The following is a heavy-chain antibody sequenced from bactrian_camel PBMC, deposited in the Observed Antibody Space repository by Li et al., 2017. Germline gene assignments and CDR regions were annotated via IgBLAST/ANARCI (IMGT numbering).Heavy chain of an antibody. CDR3: VRDRADWSSTLRDWAY. CDR2: INLGSTT. V-gene: IGHV3S40*01. CDR1: GITFSSYY. Sequence: VQLVESGGGLVQHGGFLRLSCAASGITFSSYYMTWVRQAPGKGLEWVSGINLGSTTYYAPSVKGRFTITRDNAKNVVYQQMNNLKAEDTAVYRCVRDRADWSSTLRDWAYWGQGTQVTVS. J-gene: IGHJ4*01. D-gene: IGHD8*01.